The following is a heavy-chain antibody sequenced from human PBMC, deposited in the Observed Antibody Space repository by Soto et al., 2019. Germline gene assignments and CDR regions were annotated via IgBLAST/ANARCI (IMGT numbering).Heavy chain of an antibody. D-gene: IGHD6-13*01. J-gene: IGHJ6*02. CDR3: ARGHLAAAGGYYYYGMDV. CDR1: GYTFTGYY. V-gene: IGHV1-2*02. Sequence: GASVKVSCKASGYTFTGYYMHWVRQAPGQGLEWMGWINPNSGGTNYAQKFQGRVTMTRDTSISTAYMELSGLRSDDTAVYYCARGHLAAAGGYYYYGMDVWGQGTTVTVSS. CDR2: INPNSGGT.